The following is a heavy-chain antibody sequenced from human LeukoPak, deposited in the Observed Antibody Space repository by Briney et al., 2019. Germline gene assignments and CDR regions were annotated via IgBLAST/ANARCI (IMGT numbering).Heavy chain of an antibody. CDR1: GGSFSGYY. CDR2: INHSGST. V-gene: IGHV4-34*01. D-gene: IGHD6-13*01. J-gene: IGHJ4*02. CDR3: ARKYSSSWSEDY. Sequence: SETLSLTCAVYGGSFSGYYWSWIRQPPGKGLEWIGEINHSGSTNYNPSLKSRVTISVDTPKNQLSLKLSSVTAADTAVYYCARKYSSSWSEDYWGQGTLVTVSS.